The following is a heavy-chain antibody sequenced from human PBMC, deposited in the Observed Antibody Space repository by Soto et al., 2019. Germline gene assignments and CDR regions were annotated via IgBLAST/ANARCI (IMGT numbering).Heavy chain of an antibody. V-gene: IGHV3-15*01. CDR2: IKSKTDGGTT. Sequence: GGSLRLSCAASGFTFSNAWMSWVRQAPGKGLEWVGRIKSKTDGGTTDSASPVKGRCTISREDSKNTLYMQMNSLKTEDTSVYYCATGLGGSGSYYTTNGGNDYWGQGTLVTVSS. CDR3: ATGLGGSGSYYTTNGGNDY. D-gene: IGHD3-10*01. CDR1: GFTFSNAW. J-gene: IGHJ4*02.